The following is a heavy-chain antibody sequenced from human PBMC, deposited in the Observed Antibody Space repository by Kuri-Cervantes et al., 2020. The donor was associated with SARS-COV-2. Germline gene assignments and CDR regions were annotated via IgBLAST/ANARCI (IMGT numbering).Heavy chain of an antibody. CDR1: GFTFSSYG. D-gene: IGHD2-2*01. J-gene: IGHJ6*03. CDR2: IWYDGSNK. CDR3: ARDFSTSPFYYFYYLDV. Sequence: LSLTCAASGFTFSSYGMHWVRQAPGKGLEWVAVIWYDGSNKYYADSVKGRFTISRDNSKNTLYLQMNSLTADDSAVYYCARDFSTSPFYYFYYLDVWGKGTTVTVSS. V-gene: IGHV3-33*01.